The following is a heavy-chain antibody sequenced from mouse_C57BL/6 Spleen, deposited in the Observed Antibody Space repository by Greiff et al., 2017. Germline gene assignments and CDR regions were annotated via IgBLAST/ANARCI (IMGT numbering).Heavy chain of an antibody. V-gene: IGHV1-64*01. Sequence: QVQLQQPGAELVKPGASVKLSCKASAYTFTSYWMHWVKQRPGQGLEWIGMIHPNSGSTNYNEKFKSKATLTVDKSSSTAYMQLSSLTSEDSAVYYCARFYDGFFDYWGQGTTLTVSS. J-gene: IGHJ2*01. CDR2: IHPNSGST. D-gene: IGHD2-3*01. CDR1: AYTFTSYW. CDR3: ARFYDGFFDY.